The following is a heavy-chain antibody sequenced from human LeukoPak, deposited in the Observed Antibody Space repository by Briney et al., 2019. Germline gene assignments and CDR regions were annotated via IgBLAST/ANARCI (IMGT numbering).Heavy chain of an antibody. V-gene: IGHV3-21*01. CDR3: ARGQASDFDY. CDR1: GFTFSSYS. Sequence: GGSLRLSCAASGFTFSSYSMNWVRQAPGKGLEWVSSISSSSYIYYVDSVKGRFTISRDNAKNSLYLQMNSLRAEDTAVYYCARGQASDFDYWGQGTLVTVSS. J-gene: IGHJ4*02. CDR2: ISSSSYI.